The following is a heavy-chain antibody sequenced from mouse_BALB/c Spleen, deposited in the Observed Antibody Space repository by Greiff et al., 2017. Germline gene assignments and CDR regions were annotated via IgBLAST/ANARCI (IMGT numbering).Heavy chain of an antibody. CDR2: IWWNDDK. Sequence: QVTLKVSGPGILQPSQTLSLTCSFSGFSLSTSGMSVGWIRQPSGKGLEWLAHIWWNDDKYYNPALKSRLTISKDTSNNQVFLKIASVVTADTATYYCARIGTGTFDYWGQGTTLTVSS. D-gene: IGHD4-1*01. CDR1: GFSLSTSGMS. V-gene: IGHV8-8*01. J-gene: IGHJ2*01. CDR3: ARIGTGTFDY.